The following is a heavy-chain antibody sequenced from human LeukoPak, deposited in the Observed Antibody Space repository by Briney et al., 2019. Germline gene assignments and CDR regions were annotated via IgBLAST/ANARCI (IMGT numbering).Heavy chain of an antibody. CDR3: ATKSRNYGDYRDY. CDR2: ISSSSSYI. Sequence: GGSLRLSCAASGFTFSSYSMNWVRQAPGKGLEWVSSISSSSSYIYYADSVKGRFTISRDNAKNSLYLQMNSLRAEDTAAYYCATKSRNYGDYRDYWGQGTLVTVSS. CDR1: GFTFSSYS. V-gene: IGHV3-21*01. J-gene: IGHJ4*02. D-gene: IGHD4-17*01.